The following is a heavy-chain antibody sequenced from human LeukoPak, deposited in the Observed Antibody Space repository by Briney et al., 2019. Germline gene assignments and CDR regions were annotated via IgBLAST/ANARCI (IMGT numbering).Heavy chain of an antibody. CDR3: AKLGPLYYYGSGSYYPNDY. D-gene: IGHD3-10*01. Sequence: GGSLRLSCAASGFTFRSYAMSWVRQAPGKGLEWVSAISGSGGSTYYADSVKGRFTISRDNSKNTLYLQMNSLRAEGTAVYYCAKLGPLYYYGSGSYYPNDYWGQGTLVTVSS. J-gene: IGHJ4*02. CDR1: GFTFRSYA. V-gene: IGHV3-23*01. CDR2: ISGSGGST.